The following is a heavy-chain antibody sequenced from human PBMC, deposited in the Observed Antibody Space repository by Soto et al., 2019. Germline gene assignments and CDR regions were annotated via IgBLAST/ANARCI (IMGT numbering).Heavy chain of an antibody. V-gene: IGHV3-33*01. J-gene: IGHJ5*02. Sequence: QVQLVESGGGVVQPGVSLRLSCAASGFNFKNYGMHWVRQGPGKGLEWVAVVWNDGTNKYYGGAFQGRLTISRDNSKNTLYLQLNSLRVDDTAVYKCARDQGRGQPPFDPWGQGNLVTVSS. CDR1: GFNFKNYG. CDR3: ARDQGRGQPPFDP. CDR2: VWNDGTNK. D-gene: IGHD2-15*01.